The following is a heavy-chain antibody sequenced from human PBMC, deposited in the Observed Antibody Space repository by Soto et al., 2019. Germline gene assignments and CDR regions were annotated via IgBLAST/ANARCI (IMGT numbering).Heavy chain of an antibody. CDR1: GGSISSSRYY. CDR3: ARQRPDFYSSSSHAMDV. D-gene: IGHD6-6*01. CDR2: IYYSGST. Sequence: SETLSLTCTVSGGSISSSRYYWGWIRQPPGKGLEWIGSIYYSGSTYYNPSLKSRVTISVDTSKNQFSLKLSSVTAADTAVYYCARQRPDFYSSSSHAMDVWGKGTTVTVSS. V-gene: IGHV4-39*01. J-gene: IGHJ6*03.